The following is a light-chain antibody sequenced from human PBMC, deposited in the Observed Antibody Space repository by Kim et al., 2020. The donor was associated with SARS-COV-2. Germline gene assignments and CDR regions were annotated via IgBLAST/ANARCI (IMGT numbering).Light chain of an antibody. V-gene: IGKV1-9*01. CDR2: GAS. CDR3: QQLGRYPIT. Sequence: ASVGHRFTSTSRASQGIANYIVWYQQKPGKAPKLLVYGASTLESGVPSRFSGSGSGTDFTLTISSLQPEDFASYYCQQLGRYPITFGQGTRLEIK. CDR1: QGIANY. J-gene: IGKJ5*01.